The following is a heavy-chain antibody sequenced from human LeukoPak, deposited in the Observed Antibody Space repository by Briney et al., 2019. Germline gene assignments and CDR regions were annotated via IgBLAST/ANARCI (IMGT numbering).Heavy chain of an antibody. J-gene: IGHJ4*02. V-gene: IGHV3-66*01. Sequence: GGSLRLSCAVSGFTVSNNYMSWVRQAPGKGLERVSVIYSGGSTYYADSVKGRFTISRDNSKNTLYLQMNSLRAEDTAVYYCAREDSWVYFDYWGQGTLVTVSS. CDR2: IYSGGST. CDR3: AREDSWVYFDY. CDR1: GFTVSNNY.